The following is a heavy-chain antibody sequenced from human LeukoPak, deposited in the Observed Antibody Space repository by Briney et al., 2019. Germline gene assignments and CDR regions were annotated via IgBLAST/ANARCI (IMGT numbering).Heavy chain of an antibody. CDR1: GFTFSSYG. D-gene: IGHD1-26*01. CDR3: AKGHRPLTIVGATTHFDY. V-gene: IGHV3-30*02. CDR2: IRYDGSNK. J-gene: IGHJ4*02. Sequence: AGSLRLSCAASGFTFSSYGMHWVRQAPGKGLEWVAFIRYDGSNKYYADSVKGRFTISRDNSKNTLYLQMNRPRGGDTAGVCWAKGHRPLTIVGATTHFDYWGQGTLVTVSS.